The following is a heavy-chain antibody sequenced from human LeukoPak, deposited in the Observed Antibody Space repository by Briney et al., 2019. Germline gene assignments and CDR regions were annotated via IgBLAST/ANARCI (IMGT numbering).Heavy chain of an antibody. CDR3: ARSRGMSMNDKNLLY. Sequence: GGSLRLSCAASGFTFSAYTLNWVRQAPGKGLEWVSSIKGSGNYIYHAPSLAGRFTVSTDDAQNSIYLQMNSLRVEDTAIYYCARSRGMSMNDKNLLYWGQGTLVTVSS. CDR1: GFTFSAYT. J-gene: IGHJ4*02. CDR2: IKGSGNYI. V-gene: IGHV3-21*06. D-gene: IGHD3-10*01.